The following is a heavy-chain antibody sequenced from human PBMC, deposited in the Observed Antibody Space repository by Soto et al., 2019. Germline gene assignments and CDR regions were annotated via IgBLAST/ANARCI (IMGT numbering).Heavy chain of an antibody. CDR2: INAGNGNT. V-gene: IGHV1-3*01. D-gene: IGHD3-16*02. CDR3: ARVYVSGSYRVLDY. CDR1: GYTFTSYA. J-gene: IGHJ4*02. Sequence: QVQLVQSGAEVKKPGASVMVSCKASGYTFTSYAMHWVRQAPGQRLEWMGWINAGNGNTKYSQKFQGRVTITRDTSASTAYMELSSLRSEDTAVYYCARVYVSGSYRVLDYWGQGTLVTVSS.